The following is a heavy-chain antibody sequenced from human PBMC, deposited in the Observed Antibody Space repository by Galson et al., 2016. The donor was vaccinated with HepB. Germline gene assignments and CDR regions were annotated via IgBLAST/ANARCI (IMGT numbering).Heavy chain of an antibody. Sequence: SLRLSCAASGFTFSSYSMNWVRQAPGKGLEWVSSISSGGSYIYYADSVKGRFTISRDNAKNSLYLQMNSLRAEDTAVYYCARGDIVGAIFDYWGQGTLFTVSS. CDR1: GFTFSSYS. CDR3: ARGDIVGAIFDY. J-gene: IGHJ4*02. V-gene: IGHV3-21*01. D-gene: IGHD1-26*01. CDR2: ISSGGSYI.